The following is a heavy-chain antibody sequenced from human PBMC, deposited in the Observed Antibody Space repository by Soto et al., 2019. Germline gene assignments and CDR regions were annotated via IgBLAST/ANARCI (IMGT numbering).Heavy chain of an antibody. D-gene: IGHD3-3*01. V-gene: IGHV2-5*02. CDR3: AHRVLRTVFGLVTTTAIYFDF. CDR2: IIWDDDK. Sequence: QITLKESGPTVVKPTETLTLTCTFSGFSLTTSGVGVGWVRQSPGKAPEWLALIIWDDDKRYSTSLNSRLIITKDTSKNQVVLTMANVDPADTATYYCAHRVLRTVFGLVTTTAIYFDFWGPGTPVVVSS. J-gene: IGHJ4*02. CDR1: GFSLTTSGVG.